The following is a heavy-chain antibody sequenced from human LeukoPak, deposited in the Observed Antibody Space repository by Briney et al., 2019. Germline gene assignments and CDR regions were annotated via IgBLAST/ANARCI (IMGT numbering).Heavy chain of an antibody. J-gene: IGHJ4*02. D-gene: IGHD2-2*01. CDR1: GGSISSSSYY. Sequence: SETLSLTCTVSGGSISSSSYYWGWIRQPPGKGLEWIGSIYYSGSTYYNPSLKSRVTISVDTSKNQFSLKLSSVTAADTAVYYCARPRGRYCSSTSCTRGAYYFDYWGQGTLVTVSS. V-gene: IGHV4-39*01. CDR3: ARPRGRYCSSTSCTRGAYYFDY. CDR2: IYYSGST.